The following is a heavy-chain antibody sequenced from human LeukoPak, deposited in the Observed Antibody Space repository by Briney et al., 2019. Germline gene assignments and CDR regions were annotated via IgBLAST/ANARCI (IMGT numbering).Heavy chain of an antibody. CDR2: ISGSNNE. J-gene: IGHJ5*02. Sequence: PGLSLTLSCAASGFTFRTSTMNWVRQAPGKGLEWVSSISGSNNEYYADSVKGRFTISRDTAKNSLYLQMNSLRAEDTAVYHCVRIPNNANFPNWFDPWGQGTLITVSS. CDR1: GFTFRTST. V-gene: IGHV3-69-1*01. D-gene: IGHD4/OR15-4a*01. CDR3: VRIPNNANFPNWFDP.